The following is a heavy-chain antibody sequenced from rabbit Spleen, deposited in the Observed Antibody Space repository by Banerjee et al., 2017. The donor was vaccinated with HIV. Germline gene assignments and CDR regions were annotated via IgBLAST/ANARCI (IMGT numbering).Heavy chain of an antibody. D-gene: IGHD6-1*01. CDR3: ARGEHFSVGFSAFAIYLDL. J-gene: IGHJ4*01. V-gene: IGHV1S45*01. CDR2: IGTGSGST. Sequence: QEQLEESGGGLVKPGASLTLTCKASGFSFSSGYYMYWVRQAPGKGLEWIGCIGTGSGSTWYASWAKGRFTISKTSSTTVTLQMTSLTAADTATYFCARGEHFSVGFSAFAIYLDLWGPGTLVTVS. CDR1: GFSFSSGYY.